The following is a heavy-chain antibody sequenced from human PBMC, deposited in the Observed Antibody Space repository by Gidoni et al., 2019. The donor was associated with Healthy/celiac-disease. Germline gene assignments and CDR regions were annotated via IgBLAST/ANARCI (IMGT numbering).Heavy chain of an antibody. Sequence: QVQLQESGPGLVKPSETLSLTCTVSGGSISSYYWSWIRQPPGKGLEWIGYIYYSGSTNYNPSLKSRVTISVDTSKNQFSLKLSSVTAADTAVYYCAGLESHLTGYYNAPSDYWGQGTLVTVSS. V-gene: IGHV4-59*08. D-gene: IGHD3-9*01. CDR3: AGLESHLTGYYNAPSDY. CDR2: IYYSGST. CDR1: GGSISSYY. J-gene: IGHJ4*02.